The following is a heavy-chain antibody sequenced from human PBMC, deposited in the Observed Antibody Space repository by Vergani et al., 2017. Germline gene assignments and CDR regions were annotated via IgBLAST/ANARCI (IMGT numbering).Heavy chain of an antibody. CDR1: GFTFSSYA. CDR3: AKDRSIWSAPSPGMDV. CDR2: IYSGGSST. J-gene: IGHJ6*04. Sequence: EVQLLESGGGLVQPGGSLRLSCAASGFTFSSYAMSWVRQAPGKGLEWVSVIYSGGSSTYYADSVKGRFTISRDNSKNTLYLQMNSLRAEDTAVYYCAKDRSIWSAPSPGMDVWGKGTTVTVSS. D-gene: IGHD3-3*01. V-gene: IGHV3-23*03.